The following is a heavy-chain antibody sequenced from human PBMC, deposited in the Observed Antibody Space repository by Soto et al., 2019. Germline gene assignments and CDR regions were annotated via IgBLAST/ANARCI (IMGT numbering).Heavy chain of an antibody. CDR1: GYTFTSYG. J-gene: IGHJ6*02. Sequence: SVEVSFKASGYTFTSYGISWVREAPGQGLEWMGWISAYNGNTNYAQKLQGRVTMTTDTSTSTAYMELRSLRSDDTAVYYCARVFGIVVVPAAIMYYYYGMDVWGQGTTVTVSS. CDR2: ISAYNGNT. D-gene: IGHD2-2*01. V-gene: IGHV1-18*01. CDR3: ARVFGIVVVPAAIMYYYYGMDV.